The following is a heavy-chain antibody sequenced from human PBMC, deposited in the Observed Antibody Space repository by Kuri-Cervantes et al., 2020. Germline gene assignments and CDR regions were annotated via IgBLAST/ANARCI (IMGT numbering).Heavy chain of an antibody. J-gene: IGHJ6*02. V-gene: IGHV3-7*01. D-gene: IGHD1-14*01. Sequence: ETLSLTCAASGFTFSSYWMSWVRQAPGKGLEWVANIKQDGSEEYYVDSVKGRFTISRDNAKNSLYLQMNSLRAEDTAVYYCARNITMDVWGQGTTVTVSS. CDR2: IKQDGSEE. CDR1: GFTFSSYW. CDR3: ARNITMDV.